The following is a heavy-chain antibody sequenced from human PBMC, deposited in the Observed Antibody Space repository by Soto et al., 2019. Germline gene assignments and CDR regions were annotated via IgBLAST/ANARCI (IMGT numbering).Heavy chain of an antibody. V-gene: IGHV4-59*08. CDR2: VYYTGGT. J-gene: IGHJ6*04. Sequence: QVQVQQSGPRLVKPSETLSLTCTVSSGPTRSHNWGWIRQSPGKGLEWIGYVYYTGGTSYNPSLNCRVTISADTSTNHISLTLSSVTAADTAIYSCVRQGLDYLHGLVDVGGKGNAVSVSS. CDR3: VRQGLDYLHGLVDV. CDR1: SGPTRSHN. D-gene: IGHD4-17*01.